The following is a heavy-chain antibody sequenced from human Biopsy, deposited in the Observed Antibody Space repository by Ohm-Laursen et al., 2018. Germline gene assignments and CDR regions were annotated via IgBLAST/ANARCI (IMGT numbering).Heavy chain of an antibody. Sequence: ASVKASCKASGYSFTSYYMHWVRHAPGQGLGWMGMINPSGSTTSYPQIFQGRVTMNRDTSKSTVYMELSSLRSADTAVYFCARNTGWYGDLYYFDYWGQGTLVTVSS. CDR3: ARNTGWYGDLYYFDY. D-gene: IGHD6-19*01. J-gene: IGHJ4*02. V-gene: IGHV1-46*01. CDR2: INPSGSTT. CDR1: GYSFTSYY.